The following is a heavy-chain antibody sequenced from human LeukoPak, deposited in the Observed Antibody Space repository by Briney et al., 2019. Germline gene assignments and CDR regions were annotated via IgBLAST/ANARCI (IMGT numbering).Heavy chain of an antibody. CDR1: GFTFSDYY. CDR3: ARDKDVVWGSESYFDY. Sequence: GGSLRLSCAASGFTFSDYYMSWIRQAPGKGLEWVSYISSSGSTIYYADSVKGRFTISGDNAKNSLYLQMNSLRAEDTAVYYCARDKDVVWGSESYFDYWGQGTLVTVSS. D-gene: IGHD7-27*01. V-gene: IGHV3-11*01. CDR2: ISSSGSTI. J-gene: IGHJ4*02.